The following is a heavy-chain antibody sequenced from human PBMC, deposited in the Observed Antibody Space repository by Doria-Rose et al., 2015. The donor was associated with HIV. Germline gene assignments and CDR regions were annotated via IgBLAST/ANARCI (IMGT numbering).Heavy chain of an antibody. J-gene: IGHJ4*02. Sequence: QVTLKESGPVLVKPTETLTLTCTVSGVSLSSPGMGVSWIRQPPGKALEWLAHMFSDDERSYKTSLKSRLTISRCTSKSQVILTMTDMDPVDTATYYCARIKSSRWYHKYYFDCWGQGTLVIVSA. CDR3: ARIKSSRWYHKYYFDC. CDR1: GVSLSSPGMG. CDR2: MFSDDER. V-gene: IGHV2-26*01. D-gene: IGHD6-13*01.